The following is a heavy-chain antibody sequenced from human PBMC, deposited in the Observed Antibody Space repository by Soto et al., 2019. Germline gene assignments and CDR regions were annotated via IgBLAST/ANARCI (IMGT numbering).Heavy chain of an antibody. V-gene: IGHV4-34*01. D-gene: IGHD6-6*01. CDR1: GGSFSGYY. CDR3: ARVYSSSSCLDY. Sequence: QVQLQQWGAGLLKPSETLSLTCAVYGGSFSGYYWSWIRQPPGKGLEWIGEINHSGSTNYNPSLKSRVTISVDTSKNQFSLKLSSVTAADTAVYYCARVYSSSSCLDYWGQGTLVTVSS. CDR2: INHSGST. J-gene: IGHJ4*02.